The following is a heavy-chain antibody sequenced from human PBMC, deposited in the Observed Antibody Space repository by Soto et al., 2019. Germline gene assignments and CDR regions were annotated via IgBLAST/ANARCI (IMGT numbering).Heavy chain of an antibody. V-gene: IGHV4-30-2*01. J-gene: IGHJ3*02. CDR1: GGSISSGGYS. Sequence: TLSLTCAVSGGSISSGGYSWSWIRQPPGKGLEWIGYIYHSGSTYYNPSLKSRVTISVDRSKNQFSLKLSSVTAADTAVYYCARDYGGNSGTFDIWGQGTMVTVSS. CDR3: ARDYGGNSGTFDI. CDR2: IYHSGST. D-gene: IGHD4-17*01.